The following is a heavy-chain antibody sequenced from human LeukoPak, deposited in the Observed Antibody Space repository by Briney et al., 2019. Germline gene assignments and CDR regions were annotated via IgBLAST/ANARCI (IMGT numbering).Heavy chain of an antibody. V-gene: IGHV4-34*01. CDR2: INYSGST. CDR1: GGSFTGYY. J-gene: IGHJ4*02. CDR3: AREACSGGDCTNFDH. Sequence: PSETLSLTCAVYGGSFTGYYWSWIRQAPGKGLERIGEINYSGSTNYNPALESRVTISVDTSKNQFSLKLGSVTAADTGVYYCAREACSGGDCTNFDHWGRGTLVTVSS. D-gene: IGHD2-21*02.